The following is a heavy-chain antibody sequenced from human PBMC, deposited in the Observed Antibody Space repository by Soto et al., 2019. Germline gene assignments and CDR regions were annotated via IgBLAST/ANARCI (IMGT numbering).Heavy chain of an antibody. Sequence: GGSLRLSCXASXXXXSXXXXXXXXQAPGKGLVWVYRINSDGSSTSYEDSVKGRFTISRDNAKNTLYLQMNSLRAEDTAVYYCARDSPINWFDPWGQGTLVTVSS. CDR2: INSDGSST. CDR3: ARDSPINWFDP. J-gene: IGHJ5*02. V-gene: IGHV3-74*01. CDR1: XXXXSXXX.